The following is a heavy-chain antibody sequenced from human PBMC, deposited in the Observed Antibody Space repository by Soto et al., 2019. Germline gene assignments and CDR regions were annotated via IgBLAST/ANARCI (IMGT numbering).Heavy chain of an antibody. CDR2: ISAYNGNT. Sequence: ASVKVSCKASGYTFTSYGISWVRQAPGQGLEWMGWISAYNGNTNYAQKLQGRVTMTTDTSTSTAYMELRSLRSDDTAVYYCARDITMVRGVIIIGHYMAVWGKGTTVTVSS. V-gene: IGHV1-18*01. CDR3: ARDITMVRGVIIIGHYMAV. J-gene: IGHJ6*03. D-gene: IGHD3-10*01. CDR1: GYTFTSYG.